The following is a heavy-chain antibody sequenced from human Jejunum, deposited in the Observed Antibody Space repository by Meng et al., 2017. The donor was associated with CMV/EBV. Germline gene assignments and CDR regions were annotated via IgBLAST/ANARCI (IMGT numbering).Heavy chain of an antibody. D-gene: IGHD3-9*01. J-gene: IGHJ3*02. CDR3: ARSPGHYDVLTGYSTAHDAFDI. CDR2: IYYSGNT. Sequence: WSWVRKTPGQGLEWIGYIYYSGNTYSNPSLNSRVTISIDTSKNQFSLQLKSVTAADTAVYYCARSPGHYDVLTGYSTAHDAFDIWGQGTRVTVSS. V-gene: IGHV4-30-4*01.